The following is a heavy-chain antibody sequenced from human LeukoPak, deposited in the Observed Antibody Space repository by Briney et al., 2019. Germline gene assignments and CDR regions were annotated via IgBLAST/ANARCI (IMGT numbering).Heavy chain of an antibody. CDR3: AKDAGPTGYSSGWLNDY. D-gene: IGHD6-19*01. Sequence: GGSLRLSCAASGFTFNVYALYWVRQAPGKGLEWVAFIRYDGSNKYYADSVKGRFTISRDNSKNTLYLQMNSLRAEDTAFYYCAKDAGPTGYSSGWLNDYWGQGTLVTVSS. CDR1: GFTFNVYA. J-gene: IGHJ4*02. V-gene: IGHV3-30*02. CDR2: IRYDGSNK.